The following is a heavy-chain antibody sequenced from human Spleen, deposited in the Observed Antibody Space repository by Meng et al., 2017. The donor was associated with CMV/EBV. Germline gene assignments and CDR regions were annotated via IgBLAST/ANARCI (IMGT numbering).Heavy chain of an antibody. CDR3: TREET. CDR2: IRSKAYGGTA. J-gene: IGHJ4*02. CDR1: GFTFVNCV. D-gene: IGHD5-24*01. V-gene: IGHV3-49*04. Sequence: SLKISCGASGFTFVNCVMSWVRQAPGKGLEWVGFIRSKAYGGTAEYAASVKGRFTISRDDSKSIAYLQLNSLKIEDTAVYYCTREETWGQGTLVTVSS.